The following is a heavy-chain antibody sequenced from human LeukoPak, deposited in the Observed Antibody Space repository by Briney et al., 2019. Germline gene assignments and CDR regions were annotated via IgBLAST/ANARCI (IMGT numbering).Heavy chain of an antibody. V-gene: IGHV1-46*01. Sequence: GASVKVSCKASGYTFTTYYIHWVRQAPGQGLEWMGMINPSDGATTYAQRFQGRVTMTRDMSTTTVYMELSSLRSEDTAVYYCARERSSEYYYYYYMDVWGKGTTVTVSS. J-gene: IGHJ6*03. CDR2: INPSDGAT. CDR1: GYTFTTYY. CDR3: ARERSSEYYYYYYMDV. D-gene: IGHD2-15*01.